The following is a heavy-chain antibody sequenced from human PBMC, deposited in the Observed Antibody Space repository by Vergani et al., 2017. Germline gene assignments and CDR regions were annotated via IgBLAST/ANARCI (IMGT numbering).Heavy chain of an antibody. CDR2: VIPFFGTA. CDR3: ARDRGAAAGTHYYYSYMDV. D-gene: IGHD6-13*01. J-gene: IGHJ6*03. Sequence: QVQLVQSGSEVKKPGASMKVSCKASGYIFTDYYIHWVRQAPGQGLEWMGGVIPFFGTANYVQKFQDRVTITADESTSTAYLELSSLRSEDTAVYYCARDRGAAAGTHYYYSYMDVWGKGTTVTVSS. V-gene: IGHV1-69*13. CDR1: GYIFTDYY.